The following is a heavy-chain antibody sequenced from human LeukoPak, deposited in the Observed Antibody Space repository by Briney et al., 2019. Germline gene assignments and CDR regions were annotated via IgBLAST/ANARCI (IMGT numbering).Heavy chain of an antibody. CDR3: AHSLYDAFHF. D-gene: IGHD2-15*01. CDR1: GVSLSTSGVG. CDR2: IYWAGDK. Sequence: SGPTRVNPTQTLKPTCTFSGVSLSTSGVGVGWIRQPPGKSLEWLALIYWAGDKRYSPSLKSKLTITKDTSKNQVVLTVNNMEPVDTTTYYYAHSLYDAFHFWREGTMVTVSS. J-gene: IGHJ3*01. V-gene: IGHV2-5*02.